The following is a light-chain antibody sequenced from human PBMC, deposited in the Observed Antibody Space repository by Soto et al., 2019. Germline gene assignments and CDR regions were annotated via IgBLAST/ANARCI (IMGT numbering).Light chain of an antibody. CDR2: KVS. Sequence: DIQMTQSPSTLSASVGDRVTITCRASQSISSWLAWYQQKPGKAPQLLIYKVSTLETGVPSWFSGSGSGTEFALSFSSLQPDYSATYYWQQYYSYLYSFGHGTKLEIK. CDR3: QQYYSYLYS. V-gene: IGKV1-5*03. CDR1: QSISSW. J-gene: IGKJ2*03.